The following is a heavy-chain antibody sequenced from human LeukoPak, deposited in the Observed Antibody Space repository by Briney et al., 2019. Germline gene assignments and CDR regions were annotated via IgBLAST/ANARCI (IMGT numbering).Heavy chain of an antibody. J-gene: IGHJ4*02. Sequence: ASVTVSCKASGYTFTGYYMRWVRQAPGQGLEWMGWINPNSGGTNYAQKFQGRVTMTRDTSISTAYMELSRLRSDDTAVYYCATLLAVNGRSADYYFDYWGQGTLVTVSS. D-gene: IGHD3-3*01. V-gene: IGHV1-2*02. CDR2: INPNSGGT. CDR3: ATLLAVNGRSADYYFDY. CDR1: GYTFTGYY.